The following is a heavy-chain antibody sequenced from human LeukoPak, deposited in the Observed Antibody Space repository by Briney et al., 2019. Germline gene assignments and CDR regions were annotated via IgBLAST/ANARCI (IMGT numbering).Heavy chain of an antibody. CDR1: GFTFYDYA. CDR3: AKDIELRLGELSQLDY. J-gene: IGHJ4*02. Sequence: GGSLRLSCAASGFTFYDYAMHWVRHAPGKGLEWVSGISWNSGSIVYADSVKGRFTISRDNAKNSLYLQMNSLRAEDTALYYCAKDIELRLGELSQLDYWGQGTLVTVSS. CDR2: ISWNSGSI. D-gene: IGHD3-16*02. V-gene: IGHV3-9*01.